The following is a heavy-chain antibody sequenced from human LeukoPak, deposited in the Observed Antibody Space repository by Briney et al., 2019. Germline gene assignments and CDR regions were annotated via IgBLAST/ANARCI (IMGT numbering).Heavy chain of an antibody. J-gene: IGHJ4*02. CDR3: AREAYCGGDCYSDSDY. CDR2: INHSGST. V-gene: IGHV4-34*01. Sequence: SETLSLTCAVYGGSFSGYYWSWIRQPPGKGLEWIGEINHSGSTNYNPSLKSRVTISVDTSKNQFSLKLSSVTAADTAVYYCAREAYCGGDCYSDSDYWGQGTLVTVSS. CDR1: GGSFSGYY. D-gene: IGHD2-21*02.